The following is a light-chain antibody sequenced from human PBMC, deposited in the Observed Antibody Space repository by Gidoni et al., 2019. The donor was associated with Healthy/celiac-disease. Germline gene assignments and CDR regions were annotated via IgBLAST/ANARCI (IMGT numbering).Light chain of an antibody. V-gene: IGKV3-20*01. Sequence: IVLPQSPGTLSLSPGERATPSCRASQSVSSSYLAWYQQKPGQAPRLLIYGASSRATGIPDRFSGSGSGTDFTLTISRLEPEDFAVYYCQQYGSSQTFGQGTKLEIK. CDR2: GAS. CDR3: QQYGSSQT. CDR1: QSVSSSY. J-gene: IGKJ2*01.